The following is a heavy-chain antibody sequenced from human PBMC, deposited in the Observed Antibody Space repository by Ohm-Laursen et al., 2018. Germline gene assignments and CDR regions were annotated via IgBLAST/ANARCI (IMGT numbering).Heavy chain of an antibody. CDR1: GFTFSSYG. CDR2: ISSSSSYI. D-gene: IGHD5-24*01. Sequence: SLRLSCAASGFTFSSYGMHWVRQAPGKGLEWVSSISSSSSYIYYADSVKGRFTISRDNAKNSLYLQMNSLRAEDTAVYYCARVSRGTLQSPWGQGTLVTVSS. V-gene: IGHV3-21*04. J-gene: IGHJ5*02. CDR3: ARVSRGTLQSP.